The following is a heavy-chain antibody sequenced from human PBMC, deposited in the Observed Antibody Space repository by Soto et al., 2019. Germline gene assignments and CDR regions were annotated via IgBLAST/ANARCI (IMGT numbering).Heavy chain of an antibody. CDR2: IKSKTDGGTT. J-gene: IGHJ6*02. V-gene: IGHV3-15*01. CDR3: TTYIVVVPAEDYYYYGMDV. CDR1: GFTFSNAW. D-gene: IGHD2-2*01. Sequence: EVQLVESGGGLVKPGGSLRLSCAASGFTFSNAWMSWVRQAPGKGLEWVGRIKSKTDGGTTDYAAPVKGRFTISRDDSKNTLYLQMNSLKTGDTAVYYCTTYIVVVPAEDYYYYGMDVWGQGTTVTVSS.